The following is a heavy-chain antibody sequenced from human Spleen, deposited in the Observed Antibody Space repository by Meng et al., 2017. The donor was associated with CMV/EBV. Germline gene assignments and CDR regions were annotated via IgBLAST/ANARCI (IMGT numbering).Heavy chain of an antibody. V-gene: IGHV3-20*04. CDR1: GITFEDYG. D-gene: IGHD3-3*01. CDR3: AKDRVVYDFSYGMDV. CDR2: INWNGDST. J-gene: IGHJ6*02. Sequence: GESLKISCAASGITFEDYGMSWVRQAPGKGLEWVSGINWNGDSTGYADSVKGRFTISSDNAKNSLYLQMNSLRAEDMALYYCAKDRVVYDFSYGMDVWGQGTTVTVSS.